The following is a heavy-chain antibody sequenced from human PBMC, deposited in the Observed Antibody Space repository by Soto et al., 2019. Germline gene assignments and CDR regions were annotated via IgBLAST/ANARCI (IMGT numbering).Heavy chain of an antibody. CDR2: IYWADDK. CDR1: GFSLCTRGVG. CDR3: AHSLIPNWGSRGAFDY. Sequence: SGPPLVNPTQTLTLTCTFSGFSLCTRGVGVGWIRQPPGKALEGLALIYWADDKRYSPSLKSRLPNTKDTSKNQVVLTMTNMDPVDTATYYCAHSLIPNWGSRGAFDYWGQGTLVTVPQ. V-gene: IGHV2-5*02. J-gene: IGHJ4*02. D-gene: IGHD7-27*01.